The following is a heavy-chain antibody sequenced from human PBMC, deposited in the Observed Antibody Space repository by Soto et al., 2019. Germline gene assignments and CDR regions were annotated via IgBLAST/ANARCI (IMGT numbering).Heavy chain of an antibody. J-gene: IGHJ4*02. Sequence: GGSLRLSGSASGVTLSSYAMGGVRQGPGKGLEGVAVVSIGGSTHYADSVRGRFTISKDNSKNTLSLQMNSLTAEDTAVYFCAKRRGAGGHFDYWGQGALVTVSS. V-gene: IGHV3-23*01. D-gene: IGHD2-15*01. CDR2: VSIGGST. CDR3: AKRRGAGGHFDY. CDR1: GVTLSSYA.